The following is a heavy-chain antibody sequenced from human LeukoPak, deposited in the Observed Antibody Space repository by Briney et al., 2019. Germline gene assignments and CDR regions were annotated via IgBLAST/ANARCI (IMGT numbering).Heavy chain of an antibody. CDR3: ARGDVVVPAAPEYYFDY. D-gene: IGHD2-2*01. CDR1: GYTFTGYY. V-gene: IGHV1-2*02. J-gene: IGHJ4*02. Sequence: ASVTVSCMASGYTFTGYYMHWVRQAPGQGLEGMGWINPNSGGTNYAQKFQGRVTMTRDTSISTAYMELSRLRSDDTAVYYCARGDVVVPAAPEYYFDYWGQGTLVTVSS. CDR2: INPNSGGT.